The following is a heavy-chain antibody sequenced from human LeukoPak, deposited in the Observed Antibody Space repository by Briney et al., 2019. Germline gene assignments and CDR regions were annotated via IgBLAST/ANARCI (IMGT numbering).Heavy chain of an antibody. Sequence: SGTLSLTCTVSGGSISSGSYYWSWIRQPPGKGLEWIGYIYYSGSTYYNPSLKSRVTISVDTSKNQFSLKLSSVTAADTAVYYCARNMVRGVKAIDYWGQGTLVTVSS. V-gene: IGHV4-30-4*08. CDR1: GGSISSGSYY. D-gene: IGHD3-10*01. CDR3: ARNMVRGVKAIDY. CDR2: IYYSGST. J-gene: IGHJ4*02.